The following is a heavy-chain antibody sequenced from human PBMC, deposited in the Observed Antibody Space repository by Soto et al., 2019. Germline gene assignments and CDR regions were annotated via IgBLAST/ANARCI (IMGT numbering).Heavy chain of an antibody. V-gene: IGHV5-51*01. Sequence: GESLKIACKGSGYGFTSYWIGWVRQMPGKGLEWMGIIHPGDSDARYSPSFQGQVTISADKSISTAYLQWSSLRASDNAMYYCARRDVSCSSSSCYKDWGQGTLVSVSS. CDR3: ARRDVSCSSSSCYKD. CDR2: IHPGDSDA. D-gene: IGHD2-2*02. J-gene: IGHJ4*02. CDR1: GYGFTSYW.